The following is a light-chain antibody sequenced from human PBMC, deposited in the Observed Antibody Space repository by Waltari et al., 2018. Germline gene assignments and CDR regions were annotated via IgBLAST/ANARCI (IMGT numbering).Light chain of an antibody. V-gene: IGKV3-20*01. J-gene: IGKJ2*01. CDR2: GAS. Sequence: EIVLTQSPGTLSLSPGERATLSCRASQSVSSRYLARYQQKPGQAPRLLIYGASSRATGIPDRFSGSGSGTDFTLTISRLEPEDFAVYYCQQYGSSPYTFGQGTKLEI. CDR3: QQYGSSPYT. CDR1: QSVSSRY.